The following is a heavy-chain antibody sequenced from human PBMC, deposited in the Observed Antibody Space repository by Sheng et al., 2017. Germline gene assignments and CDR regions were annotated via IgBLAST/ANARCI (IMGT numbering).Heavy chain of an antibody. D-gene: IGHD6-19*01. CDR1: GFTFSSYA. J-gene: IGHJ4*03. V-gene: IGHV3-23*04. CDR2: ITTSGGLT. CDR3: ATVIWSTSGRHFDS. Sequence: EVQLVESGGVLVQPGGSLRLSCAASGFTFSSYAMTWVRQAPGKGLEWVSTITTSGGLTYYADSVKGRFAISRDNSKNTLSLQMNSLRPEDTAVYYCATVIWSTSGRHFDSVGPGTLVT.